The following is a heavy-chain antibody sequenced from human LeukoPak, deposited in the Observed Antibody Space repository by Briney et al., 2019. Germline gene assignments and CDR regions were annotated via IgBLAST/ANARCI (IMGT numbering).Heavy chain of an antibody. CDR1: GYTFTGYY. CDR3: ARDPLRGGVPAAMAD. D-gene: IGHD2-2*01. Sequence: ASVKVSCKASGYTFTGYYMHWVRQAPGQGLEWMGWINPNSGGTNYAQKFQGRVTMTMDTSISTAYMELSRLRSDDTAVYYCARDPLRGGVPAAMADWGQGTLVTVSS. V-gene: IGHV1-2*02. J-gene: IGHJ4*02. CDR2: INPNSGGT.